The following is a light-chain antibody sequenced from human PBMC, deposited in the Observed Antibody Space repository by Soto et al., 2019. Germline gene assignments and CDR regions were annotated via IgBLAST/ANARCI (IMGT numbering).Light chain of an antibody. Sequence: DIQMTQSPSTLFASVGDRVTLTCRASQTVNSFLAWYQHKPGKAPKLLIYKASSLESGVPSRFSGIGSGTDFSLTISSLQPDDFGTYYCQQYKAYAFTFGGRTKVEMK. CDR2: KAS. J-gene: IGKJ4*01. CDR1: QTVNSF. CDR3: QQYKAYAFT. V-gene: IGKV1-5*03.